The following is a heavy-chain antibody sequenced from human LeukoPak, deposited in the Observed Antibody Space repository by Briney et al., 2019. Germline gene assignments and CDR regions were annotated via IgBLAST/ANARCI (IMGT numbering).Heavy chain of an antibody. D-gene: IGHD3-10*01. CDR2: MYTSGTT. Sequence: PSETLSLTCTVSGGSISRYYWSWIRQPAGKGLEWIGHMYTSGTTNYNPSLKSRVTMSVDTSKNQFSLKLSSVTAADTAVYYCARSVRRLYGSGRSNWFDPWGQGTLVTVSS. CDR3: ARSVRRLYGSGRSNWFDP. J-gene: IGHJ5*02. CDR1: GGSISRYY. V-gene: IGHV4-4*07.